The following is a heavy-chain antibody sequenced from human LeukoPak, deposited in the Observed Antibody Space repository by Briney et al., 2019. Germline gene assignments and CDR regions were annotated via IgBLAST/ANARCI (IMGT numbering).Heavy chain of an antibody. J-gene: IGHJ4*02. Sequence: GGSLRLSCAASGFTVSSNYMSWVRQAPGKGLEWVSVIYSGGSTYYADSVKGRFTISRDNSKNTLYLQMNSLRAEDTAVYYCARGAPPTYYYDSSGCYFDYWGQGTLVTVSS. CDR3: ARGAPPTYYYDSSGCYFDY. CDR1: GFTVSSNY. D-gene: IGHD3-22*01. V-gene: IGHV3-66*01. CDR2: IYSGGST.